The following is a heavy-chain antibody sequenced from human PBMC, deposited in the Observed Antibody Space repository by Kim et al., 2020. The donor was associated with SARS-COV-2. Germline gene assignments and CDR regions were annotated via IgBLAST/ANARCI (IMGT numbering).Heavy chain of an antibody. CDR1: GGSISSSSYY. Sequence: SETLSLTCTVSGGSISSSSYYWGWIRQPPGKGLEWIGSIYYSGSTYYNPSLKSRVTISVDTSKNQFSLKLSSVTAADTAVYYCARHHLKPTPYSSGWLTRKPGPNYYYGMDVWGQGTTVTVSS. CDR2: IYYSGST. CDR3: ARHHLKPTPYSSGWLTRKPGPNYYYGMDV. V-gene: IGHV4-39*01. J-gene: IGHJ6*02. D-gene: IGHD6-19*01.